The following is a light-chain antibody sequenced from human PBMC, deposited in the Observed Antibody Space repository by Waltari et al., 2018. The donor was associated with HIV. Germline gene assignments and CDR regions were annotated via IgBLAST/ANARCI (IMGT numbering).Light chain of an antibody. Sequence: QSALTQPASVSGSPGQSIAISCTGSTSDIGAYNYVSWFQQHPGQAPKLIIFEVSNRPSGVSKRCSCSKSGNTASLTISGLQAEDEADYYCSTYTGRGTDTVLFAGGTKLTVL. V-gene: IGLV2-14*01. J-gene: IGLJ2*01. CDR2: EVS. CDR3: STYTGRGTDTVL. CDR1: TSDIGAYNY.